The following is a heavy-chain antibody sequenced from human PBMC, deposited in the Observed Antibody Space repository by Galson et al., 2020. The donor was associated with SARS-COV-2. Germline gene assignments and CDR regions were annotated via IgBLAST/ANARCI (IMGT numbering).Heavy chain of an antibody. CDR2: IYPFDSDT. CDR1: GYSFTSYW. J-gene: IGHJ4*02. Sequence: GESLKIPCKGSGYSFTSYWIGWVRQMPGKGLGLMGFIYPFDSDTRYSPSFQGQVTISADKSISTAYLQWSSLKASDTAMYYCARPSVATTMVVFDYWGQGTLVTVSS. CDR3: ARPSVATTMVVFDY. D-gene: IGHD5-18*01. V-gene: IGHV5-51*01.